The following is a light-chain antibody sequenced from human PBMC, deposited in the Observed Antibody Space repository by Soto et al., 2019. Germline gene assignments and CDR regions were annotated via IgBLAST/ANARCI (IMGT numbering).Light chain of an antibody. CDR1: QSVSSNY. Sequence: EIVLAQSPGTLSLSPGERATLSCRASQSVSSNYLAWYQQKPGLAPRLLIYDASSRATGIPDRFSGSGSGTDFTLTISRLEPEDFAVYYYQQYGSSPPITFGQGTRLEIK. CDR3: QQYGSSPPIT. CDR2: DAS. J-gene: IGKJ5*01. V-gene: IGKV3D-20*01.